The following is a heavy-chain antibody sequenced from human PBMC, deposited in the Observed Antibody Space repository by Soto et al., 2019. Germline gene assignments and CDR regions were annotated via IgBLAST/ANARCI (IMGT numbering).Heavy chain of an antibody. CDR2: INQDGSER. J-gene: IGHJ4*02. CDR1: GFTFSTCW. Sequence: GGSLRLSCAASGFTFSTCWMMWVRQAPGKGLEWVANINQDGSERYYVDSVKGRFTISRDNAKNSLYLQMNSLRAEDTSVYYCVKDNRGSYWGQGTLVTVSS. D-gene: IGHD3-10*01. V-gene: IGHV3-7*01. CDR3: VKDNRGSY.